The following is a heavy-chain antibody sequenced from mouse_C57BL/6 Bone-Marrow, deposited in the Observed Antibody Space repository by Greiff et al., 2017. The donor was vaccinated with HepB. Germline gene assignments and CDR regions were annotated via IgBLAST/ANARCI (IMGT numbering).Heavy chain of an antibody. V-gene: IGHV1-81*01. CDR2: IYPRSGNT. Sequence: QVQLQQSGAELARPGASVKLSCKASGYTFTSYGISWVKQRTGQGLEWIGEIYPRSGNTYYNEKFKGKATLTADKSSSTAYMELRSLPSEDSAVYFCEREIPYYYGSSYENYWGQGTTLTVSS. D-gene: IGHD1-1*01. CDR3: EREIPYYYGSSYENY. J-gene: IGHJ2*01. CDR1: GYTFTSYG.